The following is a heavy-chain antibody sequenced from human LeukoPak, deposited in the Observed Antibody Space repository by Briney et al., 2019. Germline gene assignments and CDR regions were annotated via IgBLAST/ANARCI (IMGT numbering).Heavy chain of an antibody. Sequence: HSGGSLRLSCAASGFTFSSYAMSWVRQAPGKGLEWVSAISGSGGSTYYADSVKGRFTISRDNSKNTLYLQMNSLRAEDTAVYYCAKGTLGSCNGATRYPLDYWGQGTLVTVSS. D-gene: IGHD2-8*01. CDR1: GFTFSSYA. J-gene: IGHJ4*02. V-gene: IGHV3-23*01. CDR2: ISGSGGST. CDR3: AKGTLGSCNGATRYPLDY.